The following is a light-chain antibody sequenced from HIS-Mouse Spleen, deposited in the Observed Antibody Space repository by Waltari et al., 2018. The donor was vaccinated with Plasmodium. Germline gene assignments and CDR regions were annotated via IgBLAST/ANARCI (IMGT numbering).Light chain of an antibody. CDR3: QQYNNWPPYT. J-gene: IGKJ2*01. CDR1: QSVSSN. V-gene: IGKV3-15*01. Sequence: IVMTQSPATLSVSPGERAPLSCRASQSVSSNLAWYQHKPGQAPRLRIYGASTRATGIPARFSGSGSGTEFTLTISSLQSEDFAVYYCQQYNNWPPYTFGQGTKLEIK. CDR2: GAS.